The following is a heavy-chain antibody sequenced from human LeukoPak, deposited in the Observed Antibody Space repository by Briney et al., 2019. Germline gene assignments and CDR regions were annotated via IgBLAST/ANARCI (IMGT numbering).Heavy chain of an antibody. J-gene: IGHJ4*02. CDR2: INTNTGNP. Sequence: ASVKVSCKASGYTFTSYAMNWVRQAPGQGLEWMGWINTNTGNPTYAQGFTGRFVYSLDTSVSTAYLQISSLKAEDTAVYYCARDLFPSGYDRGFYFDYWGQGTLVAVSS. CDR3: ARDLFPSGYDRGFYFDY. D-gene: IGHD5-12*01. V-gene: IGHV7-4-1*02. CDR1: GYTFTSYA.